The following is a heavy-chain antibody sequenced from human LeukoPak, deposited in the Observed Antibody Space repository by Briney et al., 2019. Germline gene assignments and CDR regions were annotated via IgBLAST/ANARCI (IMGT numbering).Heavy chain of an antibody. V-gene: IGHV4-39*01. D-gene: IGHD3-22*01. CDR2: IHYSGST. CDR1: GGSISSSNSY. CDR3: ARLYYYDSSGYGDY. J-gene: IGHJ4*02. Sequence: SETLSLTCTVSGGSISSSNSYWGWIRQPPGKGLEWIGSIHYSGSTYYNPSLKGRVTISVDTSKNQFFLKLSSVTAPDTAVYYCARLYYYDSSGYGDYWGQGTLVGVPS.